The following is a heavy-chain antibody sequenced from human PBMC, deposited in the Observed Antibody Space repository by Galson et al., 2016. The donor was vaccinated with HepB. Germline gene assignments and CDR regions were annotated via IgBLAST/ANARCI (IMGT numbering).Heavy chain of an antibody. CDR1: GYRFSSYY. J-gene: IGHJ4*02. CDR2: IYPGDSDT. Sequence: QSGAEVKKPGESLKISCKGSGYRFSSYYIAWVRQMPGKGLEWMGIIYPGDSDTRYSPSFQGHVTISADKSITTAYLQWSSLKASDTAIYYCARSFQAYYFDYWGQGALVTVSS. CDR3: ARSFQAYYFDY. V-gene: IGHV5-51*01.